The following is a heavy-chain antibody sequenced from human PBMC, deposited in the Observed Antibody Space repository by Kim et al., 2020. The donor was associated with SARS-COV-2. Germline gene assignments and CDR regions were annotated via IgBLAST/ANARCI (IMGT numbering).Heavy chain of an antibody. Sequence: GKGRFTISGDNPQNTLYLQMNSLRAEDTAVYYCAKDSGEPNYYGSGSYSYWGQGTLVTVSS. CDR3: AKDSGEPNYYGSGSYSY. D-gene: IGHD3-10*01. J-gene: IGHJ4*02. V-gene: IGHV3-23*01.